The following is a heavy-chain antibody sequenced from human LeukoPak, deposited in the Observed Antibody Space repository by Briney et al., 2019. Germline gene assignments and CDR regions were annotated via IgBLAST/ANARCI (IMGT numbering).Heavy chain of an antibody. CDR2: IYYTGST. V-gene: IGHV4-39*01. D-gene: IGHD3-9*01. Sequence: SETLSLTCTVSGGSVSSSTSYWGWVRQPPGKGLEWIGNIYYTGSTYYNASLRSRVILSVDTSKNQFSLKMTSVTAADTAVYYCARLSKGRYFDYIFDYWGQGALVTVSS. CDR1: GGSVSSSTSY. CDR3: ARLSKGRYFDYIFDY. J-gene: IGHJ4*02.